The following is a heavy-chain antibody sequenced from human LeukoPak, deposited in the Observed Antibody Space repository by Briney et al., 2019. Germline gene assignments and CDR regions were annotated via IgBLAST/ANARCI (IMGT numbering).Heavy chain of an antibody. D-gene: IGHD3-10*01. J-gene: IGHJ4*02. Sequence: SETLSLTCTVSGDSISSDSYYWNWIRQPAGKGLEWIGEINHSGSTNYNPSLKSRVTISVDTSKNQFSLKLSSVTAADTAVYYCASGGVIRVWGQGTLVTVSS. CDR2: INHSGST. CDR3: ASGGVIRV. CDR1: GDSISSDSYY. V-gene: IGHV4-61*10.